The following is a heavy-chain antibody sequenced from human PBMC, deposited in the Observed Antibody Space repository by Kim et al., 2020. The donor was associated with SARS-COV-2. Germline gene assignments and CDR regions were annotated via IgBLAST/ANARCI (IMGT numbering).Heavy chain of an antibody. Sequence: GGSLRLSCAASGFTFSSYEMNWVRQAPGKGLEWVSYISSSGSTIYYADSVKGRFTISRDNARNSLYLQMNSLRAEDTAVYYCARDPPDCSGVNCYYYYGMDVWGQGTTVTVSS. CDR2: ISSSGSTI. V-gene: IGHV3-48*03. CDR3: ARDPPDCSGVNCYYYYGMDV. CDR1: GFTFSSYE. J-gene: IGHJ6*02. D-gene: IGHD2-15*01.